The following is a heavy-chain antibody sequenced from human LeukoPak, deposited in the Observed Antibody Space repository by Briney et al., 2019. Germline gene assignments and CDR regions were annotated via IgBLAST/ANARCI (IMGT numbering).Heavy chain of an antibody. CDR1: GFTFSSYA. CDR3: AKEEAHITISRRKNWFDP. J-gene: IGHJ5*02. D-gene: IGHD3-9*01. V-gene: IGHV3-23*01. CDR2: ISGSGGST. Sequence: GGSLRLSCAASGFTFSSYAMSWVRQAPGKGLEWVSAISGSGGSTYYADSVKGRFTISRDNSKNTLYLQMNSLRAEDTAVYYCAKEEAHITISRRKNWFDPWGQGTLSPSPQ.